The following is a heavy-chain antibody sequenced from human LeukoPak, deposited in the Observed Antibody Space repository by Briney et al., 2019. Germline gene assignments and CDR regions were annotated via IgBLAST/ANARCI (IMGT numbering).Heavy chain of an antibody. Sequence: PGGSLRLSCAASGFTFSSYWMSWVRQAPGNGLEWVANIKQDGSEKFYVDSVKGRFTISRDNAKNSLYLEMNSLRGEDTAVYYSAREVSSGALRFYMEVWGKGTTVTVSS. CDR3: AREVSSGALRFYMEV. D-gene: IGHD6-19*01. V-gene: IGHV3-7*01. CDR2: IKQDGSEK. J-gene: IGHJ6*03. CDR1: GFTFSSYW.